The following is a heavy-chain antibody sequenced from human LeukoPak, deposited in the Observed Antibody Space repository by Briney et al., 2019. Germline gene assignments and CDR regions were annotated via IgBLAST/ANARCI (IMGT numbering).Heavy chain of an antibody. D-gene: IGHD5-12*01. Sequence: GESLKISCKGSGYSFTSYWIGWVRQMPGKGLEWMGIIYPGDSDTRYSPSFQGQVTISADKSISTAYLQWSSLKASDTAMFYCARSPKNVAYNSGLDYFDLWGQGTLVTVSS. V-gene: IGHV5-51*01. J-gene: IGHJ4*02. CDR1: GYSFTSYW. CDR2: IYPGDSDT. CDR3: ARSPKNVAYNSGLDYFDL.